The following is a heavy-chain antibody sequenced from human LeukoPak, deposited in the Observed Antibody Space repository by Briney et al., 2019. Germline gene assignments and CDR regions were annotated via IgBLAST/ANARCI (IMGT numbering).Heavy chain of an antibody. V-gene: IGHV1-2*02. D-gene: IGHD4-17*01. CDR3: ARERNYGDYGNAFDV. J-gene: IGHJ3*01. Sequence: ASVKVSCKASGYTFTGYYIHWMRQAPGQGLEWMGWINPKRGVTTYAQKFQGRVTMTRDTSITTAYMELTRLRSDDTTIYYCARERNYGDYGNAFDVWGQGTKVTVSS. CDR1: GYTFTGYY. CDR2: INPKRGVT.